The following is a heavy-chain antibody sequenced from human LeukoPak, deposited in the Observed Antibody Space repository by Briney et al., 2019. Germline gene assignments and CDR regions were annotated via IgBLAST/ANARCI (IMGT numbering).Heavy chain of an antibody. Sequence: GGSLRLSWPASAFTFSNYAMHWVRHAPGKGREWVAVIWYERCDKYYADAVKGRFTISRDDSKNTLYPQIKSQRAEDAGVYYCARDKWGKGWTGSIDNLGQGTLVTVSA. CDR3: ARDKWGKGWTGSIDN. D-gene: IGHD3/OR15-3a*01. CDR2: IWYERCDK. CDR1: AFTFSNYA. V-gene: IGHV3-33*01. J-gene: IGHJ4*02.